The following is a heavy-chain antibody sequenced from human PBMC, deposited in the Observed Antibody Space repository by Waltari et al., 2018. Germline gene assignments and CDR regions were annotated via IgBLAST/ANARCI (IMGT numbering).Heavy chain of an antibody. CDR2: IWYDGSNK. J-gene: IGHJ4*02. D-gene: IGHD6-13*01. CDR1: GFTFSSYG. V-gene: IGHV3-30*18. CDR3: AKEGYSSSWFPV. Sequence: QVQLVESGGGVVQPGRSLRLSCAASGFTFSSYGMHWVRQAPGKGLEWVAVIWYDGSNKYYVDSVKGRFTISRDNSKNTLYLQMNSLRAEDTAMYYCAKEGYSSSWFPVWGQGTLVTVSS.